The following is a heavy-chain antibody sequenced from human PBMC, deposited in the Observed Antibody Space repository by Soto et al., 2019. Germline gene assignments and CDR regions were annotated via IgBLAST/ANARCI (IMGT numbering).Heavy chain of an antibody. Sequence: HPGGSLRLSCAASGLTFSSYGMSWVRQAPGKGLEWVSSISGGGGSTYYADSVKGRFTISRDNSKNTLYLQVSSLRAEDTAVYYCANRNDYGSGSYFPFDHWGQGTLVTVSS. CDR2: ISGGGGST. CDR1: GLTFSSYG. J-gene: IGHJ4*02. CDR3: ANRNDYGSGSYFPFDH. V-gene: IGHV3-23*01. D-gene: IGHD3-10*01.